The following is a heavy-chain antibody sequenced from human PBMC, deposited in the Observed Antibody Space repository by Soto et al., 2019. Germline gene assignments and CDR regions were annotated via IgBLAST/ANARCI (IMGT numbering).Heavy chain of an antibody. Sequence: QITLKESGPTLVKPTQTLTLTCTFSGFSLSTSGVGVGWIRQPPGKALEWLALIYWDDDKRYSPSLKSRLTTXTXTXXTQVVLTMTNMDPVDTATYYCAHRPGHYGSGALDVWGQGTTVTVSS. V-gene: IGHV2-5*02. D-gene: IGHD3-10*01. CDR3: AHRPGHYGSGALDV. CDR1: GFSLSTSGVG. J-gene: IGHJ6*02. CDR2: IYWDDDK.